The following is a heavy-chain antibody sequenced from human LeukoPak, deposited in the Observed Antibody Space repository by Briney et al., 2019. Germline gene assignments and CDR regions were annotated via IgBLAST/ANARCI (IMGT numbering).Heavy chain of an antibody. CDR2: INHSGST. CDR1: GGSFSGYY. CDR3: ARDPGRATEAFDI. Sequence: SETLSLTCAVYGGSFSGYYWSWIRQPPGKGLEWIGEINHSGSTNYNPSLKSRVTMSVDTSKNQFSLKLSSVTAADTAVYYCARDPGRATEAFDIWGQGTMVTISS. V-gene: IGHV4-34*01. J-gene: IGHJ3*02.